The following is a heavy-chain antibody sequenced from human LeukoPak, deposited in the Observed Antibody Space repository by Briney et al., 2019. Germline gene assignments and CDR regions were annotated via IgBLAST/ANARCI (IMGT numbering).Heavy chain of an antibody. J-gene: IGHJ6*02. Sequence: GASVKVSCKASGYTFTSYGISWVRQAPGQGLEWMGWISAYNGNTNYVQKLQGRVTMTTDTSTSTAYMELRSLRSDDTAVYYCARVTDCSGGSCYDPYYYYYGMDVWGQGTTVTVSS. V-gene: IGHV1-18*01. D-gene: IGHD2-15*01. CDR2: ISAYNGNT. CDR1: GYTFTSYG. CDR3: ARVTDCSGGSCYDPYYYYYGMDV.